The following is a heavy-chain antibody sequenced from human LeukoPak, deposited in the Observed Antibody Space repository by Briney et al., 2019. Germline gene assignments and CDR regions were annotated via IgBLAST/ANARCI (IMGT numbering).Heavy chain of an antibody. V-gene: IGHV3-23*01. CDR1: GFTFSSYD. D-gene: IGHD4-17*01. CDR3: AKWDGDLYYYYYMDV. Sequence: PGGSLRLSCAASGFTFSSYDMNWVRQAPGKGLEWVSRISGSGGSTYYADSVKGRFTISRDNSKNTLYLQMDSLRAEDTAVYYCAKWDGDLYYYYYMDVGGKGTTVTVSS. J-gene: IGHJ6*03. CDR2: ISGSGGST.